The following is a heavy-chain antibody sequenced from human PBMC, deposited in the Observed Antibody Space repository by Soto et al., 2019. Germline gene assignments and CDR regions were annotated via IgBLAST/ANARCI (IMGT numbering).Heavy chain of an antibody. V-gene: IGHV4-59*01. Sequence: SETLSLTCTVSGGSISSYYWSWIRQSPGKGLKWIGYIYYSRSTNYNPSLKSRVTISVDTSKNEFSLKLSFVTSEDTAVYYCAIGSSIEYWGQGILVTVSS. CDR1: GGSISSYY. CDR2: IYYSRST. D-gene: IGHD1-26*01. CDR3: AIGSSIEY. J-gene: IGHJ4*02.